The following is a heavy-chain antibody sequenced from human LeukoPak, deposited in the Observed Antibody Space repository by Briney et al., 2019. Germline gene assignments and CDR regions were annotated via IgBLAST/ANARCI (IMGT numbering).Heavy chain of an antibody. CDR2: ISWNSGII. V-gene: IGHV3-9*01. D-gene: IGHD2-15*01. CDR3: AKSLSRYCSGGSCYLGFDY. Sequence: GGSLRLSCAASGFTFDDYAMHWVRQAPGKGLEWVSGISWNSGIIGYADSVKGRFTISRDNAKNSLYLQMNSLRAEDTALYYCAKSLSRYCSGGSCYLGFDYWGQGTLVTVSS. CDR1: GFTFDDYA. J-gene: IGHJ4*02.